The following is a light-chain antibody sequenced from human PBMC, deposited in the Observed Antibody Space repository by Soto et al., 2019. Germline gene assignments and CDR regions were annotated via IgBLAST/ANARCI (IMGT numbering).Light chain of an antibody. CDR1: QGIRND. CDR2: ATS. J-gene: IGKJ1*01. V-gene: IGKV1-6*01. Sequence: AIQMTQSPSSLSASVGDRVTITCRASQGIRNDLGWYQQKPGKAPKLLIYATSSLQSGVPSRFSGSGSGTDFTLTISSLQPEDFATYYCLRDYNYPPTFGQGTKVEIK. CDR3: LRDYNYPPT.